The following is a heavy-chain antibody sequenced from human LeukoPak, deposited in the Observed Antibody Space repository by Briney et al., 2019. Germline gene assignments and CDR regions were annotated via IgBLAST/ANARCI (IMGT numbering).Heavy chain of an antibody. J-gene: IGHJ3*01. D-gene: IGHD3-22*01. Sequence: KPGGSLRLSCAASGFIFSDYYMAWIRQAPGKGLEWVSCITSSGSTMYYADSVKGRFTISRGSAKKSLYMQMNSLRAEDTAVYFCARGRYYYDSSGVDAYSVWGQGTMVTVSS. V-gene: IGHV3-11*01. CDR2: ITSSGSTM. CDR1: GFIFSDYY. CDR3: ARGRYYYDSSGVDAYSV.